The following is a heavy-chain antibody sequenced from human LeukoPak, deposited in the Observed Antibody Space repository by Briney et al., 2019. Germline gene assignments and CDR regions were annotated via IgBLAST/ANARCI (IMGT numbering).Heavy chain of an antibody. J-gene: IGHJ4*02. CDR3: TRDAHDY. V-gene: IGHV3-7*01. CDR1: GFTVSGNW. Sequence: GGSLRLSCAASGFTVSGNWMSWVRQAPGKGLEWVATIKQDGSDKYYVDSVKGRFSISRDNAENSLYLQMNSLRAEDTAVYYCTRDAHDYWGQGTLVTVSS. CDR2: IKQDGSDK.